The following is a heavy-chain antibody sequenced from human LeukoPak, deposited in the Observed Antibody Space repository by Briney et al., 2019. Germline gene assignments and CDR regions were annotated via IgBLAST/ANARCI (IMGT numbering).Heavy chain of an antibody. V-gene: IGHV3-21*01. CDR2: ISSSCNYI. Sequence: GGSLRLSCAASGFTFSDYSMNWVRQAPGKGLEWVSSISSSCNYIYYADSVKGRFTISRDNAENSLYLQMNSLRAEDTAVYYCARFLTVAVVPQRVDCWGQGTLVTVSS. J-gene: IGHJ4*02. D-gene: IGHD2/OR15-2a*01. CDR3: ARFLTVAVVPQRVDC. CDR1: GFTFSDYS.